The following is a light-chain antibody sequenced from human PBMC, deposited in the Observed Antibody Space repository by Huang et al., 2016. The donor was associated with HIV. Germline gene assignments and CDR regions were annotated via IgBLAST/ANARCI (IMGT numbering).Light chain of an antibody. CDR1: QSVSSN. CDR2: GAS. Sequence: EIVMTQSPGTLSLSPGERATLPCRPSQSVSSNLAWYQHKQGQAPRRLIYGASTRATGGPARFSGSGSGTEFTLTISSLQSDDFVVYYCQQYQDWPRTFGQGTKVEIK. J-gene: IGKJ1*01. V-gene: IGKV3-15*01. CDR3: QQYQDWPRT.